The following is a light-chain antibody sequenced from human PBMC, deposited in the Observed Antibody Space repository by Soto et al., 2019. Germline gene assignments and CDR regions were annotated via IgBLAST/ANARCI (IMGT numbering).Light chain of an antibody. CDR1: NSIIGSNT. J-gene: IGLJ2*01. V-gene: IGLV1-44*01. CDR3: AVWDDSLRGRV. Sequence: QSVLTQPPSASGTPGQRVTISCSGSNSIIGSNTVNWYQQFPGTAPRFLIYGNDLRPSGVPDRFSASKSGTSASLAISGLQSEDEADYYCAVWDDSLRGRVFGGGTKLTVL. CDR2: GND.